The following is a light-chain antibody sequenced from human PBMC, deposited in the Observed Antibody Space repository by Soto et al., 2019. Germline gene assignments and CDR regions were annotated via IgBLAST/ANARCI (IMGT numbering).Light chain of an antibody. Sequence: QSALTQPASVSGSPGQSITISCTGTSSDVGGYNYVSWYQQHPGKAPKVVIYEVSNRPSGVSNRFSGSKSGNTASLTISGVQAEDEADYYCSSYTSSSTLGAVFGGGTQLTVL. CDR2: EVS. CDR3: SSYTSSSTLGAV. V-gene: IGLV2-14*01. CDR1: SSDVGGYNY. J-gene: IGLJ2*01.